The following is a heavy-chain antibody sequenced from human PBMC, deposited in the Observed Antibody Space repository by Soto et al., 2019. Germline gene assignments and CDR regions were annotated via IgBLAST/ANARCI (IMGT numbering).Heavy chain of an antibody. D-gene: IGHD2-8*01. J-gene: IGHJ2*01. Sequence: GEAVMMCCKGSGYSFTSYWITWGRQMPGKGLEWMGRIDPSDSYTNYSPSFQGHVTISADKSISTAYLQWSSLKASDTAMYYCSLYQWCNGNRNPQAFSAQRTSDL. CDR2: IDPSDSYT. CDR1: GYSFTSYW. CDR3: SLYQWCNGNRNPQAFSAQRTSDL. V-gene: IGHV5-10-1*01.